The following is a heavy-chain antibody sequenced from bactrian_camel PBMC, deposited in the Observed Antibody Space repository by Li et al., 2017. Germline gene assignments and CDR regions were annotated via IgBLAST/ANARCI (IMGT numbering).Heavy chain of an antibody. CDR2: VDTAGLT. CDR3: AAEPVGCWPPLLRSAYAH. CDR1: GDIFSRLY. V-gene: IGHV3S53*01. Sequence: VQLVESGGGSVQAGGSLKLACVASGDIFSRLYMAWFRQPPGKEREGFAAVDTAGLTTYTYAVQGRFTISRDNAKNTVYLQMDSLNHEDTAVYYCAAEPVGCWPPLLRSAYAHWGQGTQVTVS. D-gene: IGHD1*01. J-gene: IGHJ4*01.